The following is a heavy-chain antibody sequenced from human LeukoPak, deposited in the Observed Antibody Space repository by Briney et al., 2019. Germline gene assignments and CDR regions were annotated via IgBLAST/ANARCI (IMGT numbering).Heavy chain of an antibody. CDR3: AREDYYGSGRGAFDI. J-gene: IGHJ3*02. CDR2: ISSSSSYI. CDR1: GFTLSSYS. D-gene: IGHD3-10*01. Sequence: PGGSLRLSCAASGFTLSSYSMNWVRQAPGKGLEWVSSISSSSSYIYYADSVKGRFTISRDNAKNSLYLQMNSLRAEDTAVYYCAREDYYGSGRGAFDIWGQGTMVTVSS. V-gene: IGHV3-21*01.